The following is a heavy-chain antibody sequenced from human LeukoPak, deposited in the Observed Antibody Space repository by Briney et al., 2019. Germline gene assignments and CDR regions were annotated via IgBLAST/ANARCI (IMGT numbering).Heavy chain of an antibody. Sequence: ASVKVSCKASGYTFTSYGISWVRQAPGQGLEWMGWISAYNGNTNYAQKRQGRVTMTTDTSTSTAYTELTSLRSDDTAVYYCARDMGGGSYRQFDYWGQGTLVTVSS. CDR3: ARDMGGGSYRQFDY. V-gene: IGHV1-18*01. J-gene: IGHJ4*02. D-gene: IGHD1-26*01. CDR2: ISAYNGNT. CDR1: GYTFTSYG.